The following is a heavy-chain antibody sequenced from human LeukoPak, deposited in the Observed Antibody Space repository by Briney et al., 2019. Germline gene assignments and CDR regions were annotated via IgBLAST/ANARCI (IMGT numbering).Heavy chain of an antibody. V-gene: IGHV4-59*01. D-gene: IGHD3-10*01. Sequence: SETLSLTCTVSGGSISSYYWGWIRQPPGKGLEWIGYIYYSGSTNYNPSLKSRVTISVDTSKNQFSLKLSSVTAADTAVYYCARAGITMVRGLWFDPWGQGTLVTVSS. CDR1: GGSISSYY. CDR2: IYYSGST. J-gene: IGHJ5*02. CDR3: ARAGITMVRGLWFDP.